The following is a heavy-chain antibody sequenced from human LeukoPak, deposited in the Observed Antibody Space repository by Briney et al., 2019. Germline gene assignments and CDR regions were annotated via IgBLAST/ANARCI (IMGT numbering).Heavy chain of an antibody. Sequence: ASVKVSCKASGGTFSSYAISWVRQAPGQGLEWMGGIIPIFGTANYAQKFQGRVTITTDESTSTAYMELSSLRSEDTAVYYCARSVGDGYNCYYWGQGILVTVSS. V-gene: IGHV1-69*05. CDR2: IIPIFGTA. CDR1: GGTFSSYA. J-gene: IGHJ4*02. D-gene: IGHD5-24*01. CDR3: ARSVGDGYNCYY.